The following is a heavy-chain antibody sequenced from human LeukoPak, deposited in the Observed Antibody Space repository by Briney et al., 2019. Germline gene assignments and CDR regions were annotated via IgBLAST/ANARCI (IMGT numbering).Heavy chain of an antibody. J-gene: IGHJ6*03. CDR2: ISYDGSNK. Sequence: GRSLRLSCAASGFTFSNYGMHWVRQAPGKGLEWVAVISYDGSNKYHADSVKGRFTISRDNSKNTLYLQMNSLSAEDTAVYYCATCSSTSCTYYYYYYMDVWGKGTTVTVSS. D-gene: IGHD2-2*01. CDR3: ATCSSTSCTYYYYYYMDV. CDR1: GFTFSNYG. V-gene: IGHV3-30*03.